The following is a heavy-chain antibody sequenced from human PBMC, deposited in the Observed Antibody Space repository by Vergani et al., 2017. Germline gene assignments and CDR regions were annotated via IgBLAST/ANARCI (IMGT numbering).Heavy chain of an antibody. V-gene: IGHV3-21*01. J-gene: IGHJ6*02. CDR3: ARPGAAAAGTYYYYYYGMDV. Sequence: EVQLVESGGGLVKPGGSLRLSCAASGFTFSSYSMNWVRQAPGKGLEWVSSISSSSSYIYYADSVKGRFTISRDNAKNSLYLQMNSLRAEDTAVYYCARPGAAAAGTYYYYYYGMDVWGQGTTVTVSS. D-gene: IGHD6-13*01. CDR2: ISSSSSYI. CDR1: GFTFSSYS.